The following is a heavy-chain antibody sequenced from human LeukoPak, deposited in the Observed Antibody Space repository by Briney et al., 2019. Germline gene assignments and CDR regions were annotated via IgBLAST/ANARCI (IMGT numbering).Heavy chain of an antibody. CDR1: GYTFTGYY. CDR2: INPNSGGT. CDR3: ARGGARWGLLNYYYYYGMDV. V-gene: IGHV1-2*02. Sequence: GASVKVSCKASGYTFTGYYMHWVRQAPGQGLEWMGWINPNSGGTNYAQKFQGRVTMTRDTSISTAYMELSRLRSDDTAVYYCARGGARWGLLNYYYYYGMDVWGQGTTVTVSS. D-gene: IGHD3-16*01. J-gene: IGHJ6*02.